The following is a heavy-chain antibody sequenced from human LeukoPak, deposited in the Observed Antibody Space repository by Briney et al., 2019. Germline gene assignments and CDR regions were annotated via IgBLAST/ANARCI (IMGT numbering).Heavy chain of an antibody. J-gene: IGHJ4*02. CDR3: ASLCRGLRLLAGDY. Sequence: SETLSHTCTVSGGSISSSSYYWSWIRQPPGKGQEWIGEINHSGSTNYNPSLKSRVTISVDTSKNQFSLKLSSVTAADTAVYYCASLCRGLRLLAGDYWGQGTLVTVSS. CDR2: INHSGST. CDR1: GGSISSSSYY. D-gene: IGHD5-12*01. V-gene: IGHV4-39*07.